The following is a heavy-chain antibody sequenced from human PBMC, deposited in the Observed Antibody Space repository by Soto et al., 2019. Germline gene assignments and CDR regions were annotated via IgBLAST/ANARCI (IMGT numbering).Heavy chain of an antibody. D-gene: IGHD3-3*01. Sequence: QVQLQESGPGLVKPSETLSLTCTVSGGSISSYYWSWIRQPPGKVLEWIGYISYSGSTNYNPSLKSRVTISVDTSKNQFSLKLSSVTAADTAVYYCARDVGLQHDTGYYDFWSGKNNWFDSWGQGTLVTVSS. CDR2: ISYSGST. CDR3: ARDVGLQHDTGYYDFWSGKNNWFDS. V-gene: IGHV4-59*01. CDR1: GGSISSYY. J-gene: IGHJ5*01.